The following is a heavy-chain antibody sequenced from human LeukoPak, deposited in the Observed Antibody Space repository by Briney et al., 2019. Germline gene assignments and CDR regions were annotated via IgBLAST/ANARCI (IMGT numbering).Heavy chain of an antibody. Sequence: KPSETLSLTCAVYGGSYSGYYGSWIRQPPGKGLGWIGEINHRGSTNYNPSLKSRVTISVDTSKNQFSLKLSSVTAADTAVYYCARVTTGEETEDYWGQGTLVTVSS. D-gene: IGHD4-17*01. J-gene: IGHJ4*02. CDR1: GGSYSGYY. V-gene: IGHV4-34*01. CDR2: INHRGST. CDR3: ARVTTGEETEDY.